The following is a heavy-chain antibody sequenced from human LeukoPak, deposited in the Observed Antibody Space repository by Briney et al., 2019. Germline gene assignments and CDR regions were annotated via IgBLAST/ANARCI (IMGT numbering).Heavy chain of an antibody. J-gene: IGHJ6*02. CDR2: IYYSGST. CDR1: GGSIRSYW. CDR3: ARRSRSDYGGNVRNYGTDV. Sequence: PSETLSLTCTVSGGSIRSYWWSWIRQPPGKGLEWIGYIYYSGSTNYNPSLKSRVTISVDTSKNQFSLKLSSVTAADTAAYYCARRSRSDYGGNVRNYGTDVWGQGTMVTVSS. V-gene: IGHV4-59*08. D-gene: IGHD4-23*01.